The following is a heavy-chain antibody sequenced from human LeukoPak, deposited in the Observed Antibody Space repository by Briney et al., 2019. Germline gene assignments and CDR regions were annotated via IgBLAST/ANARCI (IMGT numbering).Heavy chain of an antibody. V-gene: IGHV4-34*01. J-gene: IGHJ4*02. CDR1: GGSFSGYY. CDR2: INHSGST. D-gene: IGHD2-15*01. CDR3: ARERAAVFDY. Sequence: SEALSLTCAVYGGSFSGYYWSWIRQPPGKGLEWIGEINHSGSTNYKPSLKSRDTISVDTSKNQFSLKLSSVTAADTAVYYCARERAAVFDYWGQGTLVTVSS.